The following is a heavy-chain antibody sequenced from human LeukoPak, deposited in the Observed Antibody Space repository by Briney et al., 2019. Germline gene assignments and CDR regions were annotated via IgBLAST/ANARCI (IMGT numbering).Heavy chain of an antibody. Sequence: GASVTVSCKASGYTFTGYYMHWVRQAPGQGLEWMGWINPNSGGTNYAQKFQGRVTMTRDTSISTAYMELSRLRSDDTAVYYCARGVSGYSHLGGYWGQGTLVTVSS. D-gene: IGHD5-12*01. V-gene: IGHV1-2*02. J-gene: IGHJ4*02. CDR1: GYTFTGYY. CDR2: INPNSGGT. CDR3: ARGVSGYSHLGGY.